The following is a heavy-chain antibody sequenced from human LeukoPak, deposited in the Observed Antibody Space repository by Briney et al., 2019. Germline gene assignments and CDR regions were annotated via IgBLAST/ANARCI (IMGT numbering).Heavy chain of an antibody. CDR2: ISAYNGNT. D-gene: IGHD4-17*01. Sequence: ASVKVSCKASGYTFTSYGISWVRQAPGQGLEWMGWISAYNGNTNYAQKLQGRVTMTTDTSTSTAYMELRSLRSDDTAVYYCARDYPISYGDSHPDYWGQGTLVTVSS. CDR1: GYTFTSYG. CDR3: ARDYPISYGDSHPDY. J-gene: IGHJ4*02. V-gene: IGHV1-18*01.